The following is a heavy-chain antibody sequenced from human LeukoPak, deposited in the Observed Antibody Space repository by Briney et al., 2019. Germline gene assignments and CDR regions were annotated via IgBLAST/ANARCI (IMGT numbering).Heavy chain of an antibody. V-gene: IGHV1-2*02. CDR2: INPNSGGT. CDR3: AKDIGSYYDY. J-gene: IGHJ4*02. CDR1: GYTFTGYY. Sequence: ASVKVSCKASGYTFTGYYMHWVRQAPGQGLEWMGWINPNSGGTNSAQKFQGRVTMTRDTSIGTAYMELNSLRAEDTAVYYCAKDIGSYYDYWGQGILVTVSS. D-gene: IGHD3-10*01.